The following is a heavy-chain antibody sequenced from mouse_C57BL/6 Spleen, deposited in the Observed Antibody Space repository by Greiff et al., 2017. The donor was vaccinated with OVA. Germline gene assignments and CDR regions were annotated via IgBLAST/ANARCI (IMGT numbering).Heavy chain of an antibody. J-gene: IGHJ3*01. D-gene: IGHD1-1*01. CDR1: GYAFTNYL. CDR3: ARGGDYYGSSYWFAY. CDR2: INPGSGGT. V-gene: IGHV1-54*01. Sequence: QVQLQQSGAELVRPGTSVKVSCKASGYAFTNYLIEWVKQRPGQGLEWIGVINPGSGGTNYNEKFKGKATLTADKSSSTAYMQLSSLTSEDSAVYFGARGGDYYGSSYWFAYWGQGTLVTVSA.